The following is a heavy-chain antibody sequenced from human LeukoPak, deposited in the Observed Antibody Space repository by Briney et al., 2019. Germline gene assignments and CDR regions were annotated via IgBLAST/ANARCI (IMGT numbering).Heavy chain of an antibody. CDR1: GFTFSSYA. CDR3: AKDGGIQLWSALYYYYYGMDV. V-gene: IGHV3-23*01. D-gene: IGHD5-18*01. J-gene: IGHJ6*02. Sequence: GGSLRLSCAASGFTFSSYAMSWVRQAPGKGLEWVSAISGSGGSTYYADSVKGRFTISRDNSKNTLYLQMNSLRAEDTAVYYCAKDGGIQLWSALYYYYYGMDVWGQGTTVTVSS. CDR2: ISGSGGST.